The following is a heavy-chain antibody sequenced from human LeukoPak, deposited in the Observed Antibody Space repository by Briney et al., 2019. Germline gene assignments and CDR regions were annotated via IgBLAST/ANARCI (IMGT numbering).Heavy chain of an antibody. CDR1: GGSISSGSYY. D-gene: IGHD2-15*01. J-gene: IGHJ6*03. Sequence: PSETLSLTCTVSGGSISSGSYYWSWIRQPAGKGLEWIGRIYTSGSTNYNPSLKSRVTISVDTSKNQFSLKLSSVTAADTAVYYCARSLVVLAANDYYYYYMDVWGKGTTVTVSS. CDR2: IYTSGST. V-gene: IGHV4-61*02. CDR3: ARSLVVLAANDYYYYYMDV.